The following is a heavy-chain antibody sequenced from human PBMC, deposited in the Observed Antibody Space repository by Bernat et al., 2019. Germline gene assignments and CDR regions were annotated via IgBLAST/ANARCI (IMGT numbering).Heavy chain of an antibody. CDR2: MNPNSGNT. Sequence: QVQLVQSGAEVNKPGASVKVFCKASVYTFTSYDINWVRQATGQGLEWMGWMNPNSGNTGYAQKFQGRVTMTRKTSISTAYMELSSLRSEATAVYYGAWLNFDYWGQGTLVTVSS. CDR3: AWLNFDY. D-gene: IGHD6-19*01. J-gene: IGHJ4*02. V-gene: IGHV1-8*01. CDR1: VYTFTSYD.